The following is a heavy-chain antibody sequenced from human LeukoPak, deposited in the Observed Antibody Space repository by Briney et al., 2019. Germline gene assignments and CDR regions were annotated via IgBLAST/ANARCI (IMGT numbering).Heavy chain of an antibody. Sequence: SQTLSLTCTVSGGSISSGDYFWRWIRQPPGKGLEWIGYIYYSGSTYYNPSLKSRVTISLDTSKNQFSLKLTSVTAADTAVYFCARGLGYFDLWGRGTLVTVSS. V-gene: IGHV4-30-4*01. J-gene: IGHJ2*01. CDR2: IYYSGST. CDR3: ARGLGYFDL. CDR1: GGSISSGDYF.